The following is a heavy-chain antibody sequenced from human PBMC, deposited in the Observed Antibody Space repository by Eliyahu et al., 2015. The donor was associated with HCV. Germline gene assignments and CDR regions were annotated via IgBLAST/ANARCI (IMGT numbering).Heavy chain of an antibody. Sequence: LVQSGAEVKKPGASVKVSCKASGYTFTSYPMHWVRQAPGQRLEWMGWINTGNGNTKYSQKFQGRVTITRDTSANAAYMELTYLRSEDTTVYYCARYGGSYHDAFDIWGQGTMVTVSS. CDR3: ARYGGSYHDAFDI. CDR1: GYTFTSYP. D-gene: IGHD1-26*01. CDR2: INTGNGNT. J-gene: IGHJ3*02. V-gene: IGHV1-3*04.